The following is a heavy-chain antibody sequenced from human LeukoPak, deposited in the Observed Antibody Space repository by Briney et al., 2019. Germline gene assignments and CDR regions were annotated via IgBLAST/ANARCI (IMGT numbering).Heavy chain of an antibody. J-gene: IGHJ4*02. Sequence: SGTLSLTCAVSGGSITTTNWWSWVRQPPGKGLEWIGEVHLNAATNYNPSLESRFSMSTDKSNNHLSLEVTSVTAADTAMYYCTRESGAFSPFGFWGQGTLVTVSS. CDR1: GGSITTTNW. V-gene: IGHV4-4*02. CDR2: VHLNAAT. D-gene: IGHD1-26*01. CDR3: TRESGAFSPFGF.